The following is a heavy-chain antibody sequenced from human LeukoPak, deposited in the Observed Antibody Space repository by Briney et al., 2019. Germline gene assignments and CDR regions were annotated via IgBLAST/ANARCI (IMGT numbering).Heavy chain of an antibody. D-gene: IGHD3-10*01. V-gene: IGHV3-30*18. CDR2: ISYEGGTQ. Sequence: GGSLRLSCAASGVTLSPYGMHWVRQAPGKGLEGVAVISYEGGTQHYADSVKGRFIISRDNPRNTLYLQMNILRTEDTAVYYCAKEGTPQVSTWYDLWGQGTQVIVSS. J-gene: IGHJ5*02. CDR1: GVTLSPYG. CDR3: AKEGTPQVSTWYDL.